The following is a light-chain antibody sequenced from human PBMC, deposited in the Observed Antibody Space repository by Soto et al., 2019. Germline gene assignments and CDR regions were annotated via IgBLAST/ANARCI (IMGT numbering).Light chain of an antibody. J-gene: IGKJ1*01. CDR2: ASS. V-gene: IGKV1-39*01. Sequence: DIQMTQSPSSLSASVGDRVTITCRASQSISSYLNWYQQNPGQAPKLLIYASSSLHSGVPSRFSGSGSGTDFTLTSSSLQPEDVATYYCQQSYSTAWTFGQGTKLEIK. CDR3: QQSYSTAWT. CDR1: QSISSY.